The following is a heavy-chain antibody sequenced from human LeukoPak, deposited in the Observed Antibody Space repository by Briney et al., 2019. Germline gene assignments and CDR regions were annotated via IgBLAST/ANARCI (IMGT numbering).Heavy chain of an antibody. J-gene: IGHJ5*02. V-gene: IGHV4-39*07. CDR2: LYYSGST. D-gene: IGHD2-15*01. CDR3: ARDVPSGGLNWFDP. Sequence: SETLSLTCTVSGGSISSSNYYWAWIRQPPGKGLEWIGSLYYSGSTYYNPSLKSRVSISIDTSKNQFSLNLNSVTAADTAVYYCARDVPSGGLNWFDPWGQGTLVTVSS. CDR1: GGSISSSNYY.